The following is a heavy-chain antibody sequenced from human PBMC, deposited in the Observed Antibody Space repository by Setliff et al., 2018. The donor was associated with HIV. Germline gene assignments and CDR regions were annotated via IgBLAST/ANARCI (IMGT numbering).Heavy chain of an antibody. CDR2: IYFSGTT. CDR3: RMDTSYRSFEY. D-gene: IGHD5-18*01. CDR1: GDSISSGDYY. Sequence: PSETLSLTCTVSGDSISSGDYYWSWVRQPPGKGLEWIGNIYFSGTTYYSPSLKSRVTISVDTSKNQFSLKLNSVTAADTAVYCARMDTSYRSFEYWGQGTLVTVSS. V-gene: IGHV4-30-4*03. J-gene: IGHJ4*02.